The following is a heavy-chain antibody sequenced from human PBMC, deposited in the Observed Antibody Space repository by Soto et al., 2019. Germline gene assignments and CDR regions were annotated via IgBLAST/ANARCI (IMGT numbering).Heavy chain of an antibody. V-gene: IGHV3-33*01. CDR1: GFDFSSHG. D-gene: IGHD1-20*01. CDR3: ARDDGLTHLRY. J-gene: IGHJ4*02. Sequence: QVQLVESGGGVVQPGRTLRLSCTVSGFDFSSHGYHWVRQAPGKGLEWVAVIWQDGSQKYYADSVKSRFTISRDDAKATLYLQMNSLGAEDTALYRCARDDGLTHLRYGCQGALVTVSP. CDR2: IWQDGSQK.